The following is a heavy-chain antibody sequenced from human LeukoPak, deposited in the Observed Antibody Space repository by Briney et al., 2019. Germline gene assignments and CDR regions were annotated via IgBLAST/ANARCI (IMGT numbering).Heavy chain of an antibody. V-gene: IGHV3-30*18. CDR2: ISYDGSNK. Sequence: GRSLRLSCAASGITFSSYGMHWVRQAPGKGLEWVPVISYDGSNKYYADSVKGRFTISRDNSKNTLYLQMNSLRAEDTAVYYCAKETLYCSSTSCYSYFDYWGQGTLVTVSS. D-gene: IGHD2-2*01. CDR3: AKETLYCSSTSCYSYFDY. J-gene: IGHJ4*02. CDR1: GITFSSYG.